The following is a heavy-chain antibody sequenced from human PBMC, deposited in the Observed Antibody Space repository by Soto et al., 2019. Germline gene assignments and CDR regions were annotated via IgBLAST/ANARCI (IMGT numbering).Heavy chain of an antibody. V-gene: IGHV3-48*02. CDR1: GFTFSSYS. J-gene: IGHJ4*02. CDR2: IWSARNI. CDR3: VRDYSFGFDY. D-gene: IGHD6-13*01. Sequence: EVQLVESGGGLAQPGGSLRLSFAAPGFTFSSYSVIWVRQAPGKGLEWVSNIWSARNINYADSVKGRFTVSRDNAKNSMSLQMNGLRDEDTAVYYCVRDYSFGFDYWGQGILVTVSS.